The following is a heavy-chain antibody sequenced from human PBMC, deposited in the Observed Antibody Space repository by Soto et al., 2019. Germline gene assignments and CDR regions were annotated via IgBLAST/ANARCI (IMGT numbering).Heavy chain of an antibody. D-gene: IGHD3-9*01. CDR1: GFTFSSYS. J-gene: IGHJ5*02. CDR3: AREYFDWFPMFDP. CDR2: ISSSSSTI. V-gene: IGHV3-48*01. Sequence: GGSLRLSCAASGFTFSSYSMNWVRQAPGKGLEWVSYISSSSSTIYYADSVKGRFTISRDNAKNSLYLQMNSLRAEDTAVYYCAREYFDWFPMFDPWGQGTLVTVSS.